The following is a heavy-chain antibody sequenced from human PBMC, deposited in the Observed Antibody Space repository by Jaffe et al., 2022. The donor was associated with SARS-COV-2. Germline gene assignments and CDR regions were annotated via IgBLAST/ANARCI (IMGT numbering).Heavy chain of an antibody. D-gene: IGHD6-6*01. V-gene: IGHV3-43*02. CDR1: GFTFDDYA. Sequence: EVQLVESGGGVVQPGGSLRLSCAASGFTFDDYAMHWVRQAPGKGLEWVSLISGDGGSTYYADSVKGRFTISRDNSKNSLYLQMNSLRTEDTALYYCAKDQTPSRYSSSSLVDYWGQGTLVTVSS. J-gene: IGHJ4*02. CDR3: AKDQTPSRYSSSSLVDY. CDR2: ISGDGGST.